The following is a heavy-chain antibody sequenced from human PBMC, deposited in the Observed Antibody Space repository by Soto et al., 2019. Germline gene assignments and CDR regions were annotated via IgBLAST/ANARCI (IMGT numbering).Heavy chain of an antibody. CDR1: GGSISSYY. CDR2: IYYSGST. V-gene: IGHV4-59*01. CDR3: ARGMPIVATIGYFDY. Sequence: SETLSLTCTVSGGSISSYYWSWIRQPPGKGLEWIGYIYYSGSTNYNPSLKSRVTISVDTSKNQFSLKLSSVTAADTAVYYCARGMPIVATIGYFDYWGQGTLVTVSS. D-gene: IGHD5-12*01. J-gene: IGHJ4*02.